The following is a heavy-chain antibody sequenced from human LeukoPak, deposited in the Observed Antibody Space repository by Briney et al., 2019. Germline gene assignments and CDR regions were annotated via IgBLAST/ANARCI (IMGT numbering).Heavy chain of an antibody. Sequence: ETLSLTCAVYGGSFSGYYWSWIRQPPGKGLEWIGEINHSGSTNYNPSLRSRVTISVDTSKNQFSLKLSSVTAADTAVYYCARGLVTDYWGQGTLVTVSS. CDR2: INHSGST. J-gene: IGHJ4*02. V-gene: IGHV4-34*01. CDR3: ARGLVTDY. CDR1: GGSFSGYY. D-gene: IGHD3-9*01.